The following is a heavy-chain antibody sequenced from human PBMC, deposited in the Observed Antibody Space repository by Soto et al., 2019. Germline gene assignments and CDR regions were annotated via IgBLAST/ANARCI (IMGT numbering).Heavy chain of an antibody. D-gene: IGHD2-2*01. V-gene: IGHV1-69*08. CDR2: IIPILGIA. Sequence: QVQLVQSGAEVKKPGSSVKVSCKASGGTFSSYTISWVRQAPGQGLEWMGRIIPILGIANYAQKFQGRVTITADKSTSNAYMELGSLRSEDTAVYYCARDGGGVVVPAADWYFDLWGRGTLVTVSS. J-gene: IGHJ2*01. CDR3: ARDGGGVVVPAADWYFDL. CDR1: GGTFSSYT.